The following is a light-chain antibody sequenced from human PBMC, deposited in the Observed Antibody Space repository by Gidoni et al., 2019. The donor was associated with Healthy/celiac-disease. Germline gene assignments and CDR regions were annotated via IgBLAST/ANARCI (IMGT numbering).Light chain of an antibody. Sequence: SYELTQPLSVSVALGQTARITCGGNNIGSKNVHWYQQKPGQAPGLVIYRDSTRPSGIPERFAGSNSGNTATLTISRAQAGDESDYYCQVWDSSTVVFGGGTKLTVL. CDR2: RDS. V-gene: IGLV3-9*01. J-gene: IGLJ2*01. CDR1: NIGSKN. CDR3: QVWDSSTVV.